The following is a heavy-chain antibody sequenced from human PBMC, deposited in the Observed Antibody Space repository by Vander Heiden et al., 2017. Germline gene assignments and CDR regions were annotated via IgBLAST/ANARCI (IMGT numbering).Heavy chain of an antibody. J-gene: IGHJ4*01. CDR2: INAAGDST. V-gene: IGHV3-23*01. Sequence: DVQLLESGGDLVQPGGSLRLSCSASGFTFNDYAFNWVRQAPGKGLVWFSLINAAGDSTIDADSVKGRLTISRDNSKSTLYLKMTSRRVEDTAVYYCAKGRAGYCDGDCFYRVRDYWGHGTLGTVS. CDR3: AKGRAGYCDGDCFYRVRDY. CDR1: GFTFNDYA. D-gene: IGHD2-21*02.